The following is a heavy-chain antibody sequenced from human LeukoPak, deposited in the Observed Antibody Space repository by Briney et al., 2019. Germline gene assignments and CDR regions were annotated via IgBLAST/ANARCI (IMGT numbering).Heavy chain of an antibody. CDR1: GFTFSSYS. CDR3: ARESGSRSYYYYMDV. D-gene: IGHD2-2*01. Sequence: GGSLRLSCAASGFTFSSYSMNWVRQAPGKGLEWVSSNSSTSSYIYYADSVKGRFTISRDKDKNSVYLQMTSLRAEDTAVYYCARESGSRSYYYYMDVWGKGTTVTVSS. CDR2: NSSTSSYI. V-gene: IGHV3-21*01. J-gene: IGHJ6*03.